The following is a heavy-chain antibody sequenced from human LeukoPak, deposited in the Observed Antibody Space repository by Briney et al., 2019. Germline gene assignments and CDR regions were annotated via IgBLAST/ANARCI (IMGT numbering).Heavy chain of an antibody. D-gene: IGHD6-13*01. CDR2: INNEESSI. J-gene: IGHJ4*02. CDR1: GFTFSNYW. V-gene: IGHV3-74*01. CDR3: ARRYSSNYRVDY. Sequence: GGSLRLSCAVSGFTFSNYWMPWVRQAPGKGLVWVSRINNEESSITYADSVKGRFTISRDNAKNTLYLQMNSLRVEDTAVCYCARRYSSNYRVDYWGQGTLVTVSS.